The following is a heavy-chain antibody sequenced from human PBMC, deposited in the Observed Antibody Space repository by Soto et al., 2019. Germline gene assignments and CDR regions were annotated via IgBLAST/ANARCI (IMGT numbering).Heavy chain of an antibody. CDR3: AREVLSTATSDAFDI. D-gene: IGHD1-26*01. J-gene: IGHJ3*02. Sequence: QVQLQESGPGLVKPSQTLSLTCTVSGGSISSNNYFWSWIRQHPGKGLEWIGYISYTRSAYYSPSLESRDIISVDTSKNQFFLRLNSVTATDTAMYYRAREVLSTATSDAFDIWGQGTMFTVSS. V-gene: IGHV4-31*03. CDR2: ISYTRSA. CDR1: GGSISSNNYF.